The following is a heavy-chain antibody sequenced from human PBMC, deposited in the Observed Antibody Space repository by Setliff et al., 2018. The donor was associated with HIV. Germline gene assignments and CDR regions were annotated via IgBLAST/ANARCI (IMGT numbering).Heavy chain of an antibody. CDR1: GGSFTNYH. CDR2: INQSGSR. Sequence: PSETLSLTCAVQGGSFTNYHWTWIRQPPGKGLEWIGEINQSGSRNYNPSLKSRVTISVDTSKNQFSLKLSSVTAADTAMYYCARGRVDIVVTDYLDVWGKGTTVTAP. J-gene: IGHJ6*03. V-gene: IGHV4-34*01. D-gene: IGHD2-21*01. CDR3: ARGRVDIVVTDYLDV.